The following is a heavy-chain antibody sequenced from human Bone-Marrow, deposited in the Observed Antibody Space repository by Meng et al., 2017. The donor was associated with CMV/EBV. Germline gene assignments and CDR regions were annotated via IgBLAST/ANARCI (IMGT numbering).Heavy chain of an antibody. Sequence: RLSCAVSGFTVSDNYMSWVRQAPGKGLQWVSVIYSTGHTFYADSVKGRFTISRDKSKNTLHLQMNSLRAEDTAVYYCARDTSWNDRVDWGQGTLVTVSS. CDR3: ARDTSWNDRVD. J-gene: IGHJ4*01. D-gene: IGHD1-1*01. CDR1: GFTVSDNY. V-gene: IGHV3-53*01. CDR2: IYSTGHT.